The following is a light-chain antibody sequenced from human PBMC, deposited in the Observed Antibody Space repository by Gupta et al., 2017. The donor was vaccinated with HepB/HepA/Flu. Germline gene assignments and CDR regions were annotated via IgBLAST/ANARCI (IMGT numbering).Light chain of an antibody. Sequence: SYVLTQPPSVSVASGKTGSITCGGNDIGRKIVNWYQQRPGQAPILIIYYESERPSGIPERFTGSNSGNTATLTISRVEAGDEADYFCQVWDSNNDHHVFGPGTKVTVL. V-gene: IGLV3-21*01. CDR2: YES. J-gene: IGLJ1*01. CDR3: QVWDSNNDHHV. CDR1: DIGRKI.